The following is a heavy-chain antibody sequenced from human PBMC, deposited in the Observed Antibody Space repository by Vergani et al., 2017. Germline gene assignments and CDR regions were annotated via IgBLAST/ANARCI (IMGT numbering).Heavy chain of an antibody. V-gene: IGHV3-9*01. D-gene: IGHD6-13*01. CDR1: GFTFDDYA. CDR3: AKAAGSWYFNWFDP. CDR2: ISWNSGSI. Sequence: EVQLVESGGGLVQPGRSLRLSCAASGFTFDDYAMHWVRQAPGKGLEWVSGISWNSGSIGYADSVKGLFTISRDNAKNSLYLQMNSLRAEDTALYDCAKAAGSWYFNWFDPWGQGTLVTVSS. J-gene: IGHJ5*02.